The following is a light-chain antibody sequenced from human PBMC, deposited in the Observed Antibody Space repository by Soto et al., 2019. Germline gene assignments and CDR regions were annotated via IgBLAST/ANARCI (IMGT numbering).Light chain of an antibody. Sequence: EIVLTQSPATLSSFPGDRVTLSCRASQYINTRLAWYQHRPGQAPRLLIYGASRRATGIPERFGGSGSETDFTLTISRLEPEDFAVYYCQHYGSSPPVTFGQGTKVDIK. V-gene: IGKV3-20*01. CDR1: QYINTR. CDR2: GAS. J-gene: IGKJ1*01. CDR3: QHYGSSPPVT.